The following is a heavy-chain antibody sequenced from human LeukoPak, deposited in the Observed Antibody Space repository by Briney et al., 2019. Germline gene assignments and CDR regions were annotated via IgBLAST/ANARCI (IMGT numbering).Heavy chain of an antibody. Sequence: PSETLSLTCTVYGGSISSSSYYWGWIRQPPGKGLEWIGSIHYSGSTYYNPSLKSRVTISVDTSKNQFSLKVSSVTAADTAVFYWGGGPYGSESYYGGVTYYYGMDVWGQGATVTVSS. CDR1: GGSISSSSYY. V-gene: IGHV4-39*07. D-gene: IGHD3-10*01. CDR3: GGGPYGSESYYGGVTYYYGMDV. J-gene: IGHJ6*02. CDR2: IHYSGST.